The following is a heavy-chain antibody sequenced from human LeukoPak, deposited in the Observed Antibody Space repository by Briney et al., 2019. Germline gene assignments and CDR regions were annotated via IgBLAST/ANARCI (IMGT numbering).Heavy chain of an antibody. Sequence: AASVEVSCKASGYTFTGYYMHWVRQAPGQGLEWMGWINPNSGGTNYAQKFQGRVTMTRDTSISTAYMELSRLRSDDTAVYYCARASSSGYYWFDPWGQGTLVTVSS. D-gene: IGHD3-22*01. CDR2: INPNSGGT. CDR3: ARASSSGYYWFDP. CDR1: GYTFTGYY. J-gene: IGHJ5*02. V-gene: IGHV1-2*02.